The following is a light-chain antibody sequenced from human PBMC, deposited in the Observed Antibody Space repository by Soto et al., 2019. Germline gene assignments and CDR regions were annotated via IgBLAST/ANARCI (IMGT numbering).Light chain of an antibody. CDR2: GSS. CDR1: ENVGTN. V-gene: IGKV3D-15*01. CDR3: QQYNNWGRS. J-gene: IGKJ4*01. Sequence: IVLTQSPATLSVSPGERGTLSCRASENVGTNLAWYQQRPGQPPRLLIYGSSTRATGISATFSGSGSRTQFTLTISSLQSEDSAVYYCQQYNNWGRSFGGGTRVEIK.